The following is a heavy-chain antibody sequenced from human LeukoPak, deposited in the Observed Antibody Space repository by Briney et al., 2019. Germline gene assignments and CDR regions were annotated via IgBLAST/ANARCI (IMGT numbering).Heavy chain of an antibody. CDR2: ITSSSSYT. D-gene: IGHD1-1*01. CDR1: GITFSNYD. Sequence: GGSLRLSCAAPGITFSNYDMNWVRQAPGKGLEWISAITSSSSYTFYADSVKGRFTISRDNAQNSLYLQMNSLRVEDTAIYYCARDPYNGAYSEGYYYYYMDVWGKGTTVTVSS. CDR3: ARDPYNGAYSEGYYYYYMDV. V-gene: IGHV3-21*01. J-gene: IGHJ6*03.